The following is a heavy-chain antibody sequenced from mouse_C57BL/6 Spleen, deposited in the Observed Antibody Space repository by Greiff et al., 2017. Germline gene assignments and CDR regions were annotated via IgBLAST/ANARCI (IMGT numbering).Heavy chain of an antibody. Sequence: EVQLQQSGPELVKPGDSVKISCKASGYSFTGYFMNWVMQSHGKSLEWIGRLNPYNGDTFYNQKFKGKATLTVDKSSSTAHMELRSLTSEDSAVYYCARYYDYDEAWFAYWGQGTLVTVSA. J-gene: IGHJ3*01. CDR1: GYSFTGYF. CDR2: LNPYNGDT. D-gene: IGHD2-4*01. V-gene: IGHV1-20*01. CDR3: ARYYDYDEAWFAY.